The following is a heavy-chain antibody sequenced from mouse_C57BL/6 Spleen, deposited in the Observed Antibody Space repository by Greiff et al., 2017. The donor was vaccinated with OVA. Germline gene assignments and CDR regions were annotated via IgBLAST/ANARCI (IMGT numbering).Heavy chain of an antibody. CDR2: ISYGGST. V-gene: IGHV3-8*01. J-gene: IGHJ1*03. D-gene: IGHD2-1*01. CDR1: GYSITSYY. CDR3: ARSHGTYGYFDD. Sequence: EVKLQESGPGLVQPSQTLSLTCSVTGYSITSYYWHWIRKFPGNKLEYMGYISYGGSTYYNPSLNSRISITQDTSKHQSYLQLTSIPTEDTATDYCARSHGTYGYFDDWGKGTTVTVSA.